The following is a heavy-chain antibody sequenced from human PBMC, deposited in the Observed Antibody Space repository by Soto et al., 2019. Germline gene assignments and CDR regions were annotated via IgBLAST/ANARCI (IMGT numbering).Heavy chain of an antibody. CDR1: GFTFSSYS. D-gene: IGHD2-21*02. CDR3: AIYPGRVAGAHVVTATNPQFDY. V-gene: IGHV3-21*01. CDR2: ISSSSSYI. J-gene: IGHJ4*02. Sequence: PGGSLRLSCAASGFTFSSYSMNWVRQAPGKGLEWVSSISSSSSYIYYADSVKGRFTISRDNAKNSLYLQMNSLRAEDTAVYYCAIYPGRVAGAHVVTATNPQFDYWGQGTLVTVSS.